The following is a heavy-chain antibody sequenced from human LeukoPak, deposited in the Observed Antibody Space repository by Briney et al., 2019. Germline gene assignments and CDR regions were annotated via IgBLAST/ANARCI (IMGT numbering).Heavy chain of an antibody. CDR2: IYSGGST. D-gene: IGHD6-13*01. CDR3: AAASSHRIAAGGEY. CDR1: GFTVSSNY. Sequence: GGSLRLSCAASGFTVSSNYMSWVRQAPGKGLEWVSVIYSGGSTYYADSVKGRFTISRDNSKNTLYLQMNSLRAEDTAVYYCAAASSHRIAAGGEYWGQGTLVTVSS. V-gene: IGHV3-66*01. J-gene: IGHJ4*02.